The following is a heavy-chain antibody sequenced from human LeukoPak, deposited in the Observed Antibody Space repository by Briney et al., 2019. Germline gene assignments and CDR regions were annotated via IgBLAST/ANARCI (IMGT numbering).Heavy chain of an antibody. Sequence: GGSLRLSCVASGLTFSSHAMTWVRQTPGKGLEWVSGITGSGGTTYHADSVKGRFTISRDNSKNTLYLQMNNLRAEDTAVYYCARCLGDRITIFGVAYYYYYMDVWGKGTPVTVSS. D-gene: IGHD3-3*01. CDR3: ARCLGDRITIFGVAYYYYYMDV. CDR2: ITGSGGTT. V-gene: IGHV3-23*01. J-gene: IGHJ6*03. CDR1: GLTFSSHA.